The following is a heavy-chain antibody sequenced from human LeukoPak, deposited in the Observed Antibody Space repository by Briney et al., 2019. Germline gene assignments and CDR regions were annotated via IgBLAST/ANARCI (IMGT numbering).Heavy chain of an antibody. CDR2: ISYSGNT. Sequence: SETLSLTCTVSGGSISSSTSYYGGWIRQPPGKGLEWIGSISYSGNTYYNPPLKSRVTISVDTSKNYFSLELSSVTAADTAVYYCASSAGGDGYNWVYWGQGTLVTVSP. CDR1: GGSISSSTSYY. D-gene: IGHD5-24*01. V-gene: IGHV4-39*02. J-gene: IGHJ4*02. CDR3: ASSAGGDGYNWVY.